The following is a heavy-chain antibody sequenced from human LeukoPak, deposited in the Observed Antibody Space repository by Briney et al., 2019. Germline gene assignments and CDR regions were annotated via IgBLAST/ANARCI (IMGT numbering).Heavy chain of an antibody. CDR3: AKQAWGYTYGPTDAFDI. V-gene: IGHV1-18*01. D-gene: IGHD5-18*01. J-gene: IGHJ3*02. CDR2: ISTYNSNT. Sequence: ASVKVSCKASGYTFTSYGISWVRQAPGQGLEWMGWISTYNSNTNYAQKLQGRVTMTTDTSTSTVYMELRSLGSDDTAVYYCAKQAWGYTYGPTDAFDIWGQGTMVTVSS. CDR1: GYTFTSYG.